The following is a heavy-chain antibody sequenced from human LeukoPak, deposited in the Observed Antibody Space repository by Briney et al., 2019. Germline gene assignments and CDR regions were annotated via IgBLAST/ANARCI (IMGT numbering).Heavy chain of an antibody. CDR2: IYYRGTP. CDR1: GYSISSGYY. J-gene: IGHJ4*02. D-gene: IGHD6-19*01. V-gene: IGHV4-38-2*02. CDR3: AAESERWLLRN. Sequence: SETLSLTCTVSGYSISSGYYWGWIRQPPGKGLEWIGQIYYRGTPNYNPSLESRVTISIDTSKNQFSLKLNSVTAADTAVYYCAAESERWLLRNWGQGTLVTVSS.